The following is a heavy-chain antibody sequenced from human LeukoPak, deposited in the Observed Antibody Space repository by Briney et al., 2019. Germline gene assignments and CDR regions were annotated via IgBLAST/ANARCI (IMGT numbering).Heavy chain of an antibody. J-gene: IGHJ4*02. D-gene: IGHD5-24*01. V-gene: IGHV1-2*02. CDR1: GYTFTGYY. CDR3: VRGYPVEMATILEPYFDY. Sequence: GASVKVSCKASGYTFTGYYMHWVRQAPGQGLEWMGWINPNSGGTNYAQEFQGRVTMTRDTSISTAYMELSRLRSDDTAVYYCVRGYPVEMATILEPYFDYWGQGTLVTVSS. CDR2: INPNSGGT.